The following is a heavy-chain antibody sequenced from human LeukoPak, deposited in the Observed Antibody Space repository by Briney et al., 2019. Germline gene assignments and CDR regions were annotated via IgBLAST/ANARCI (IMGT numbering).Heavy chain of an antibody. J-gene: IGHJ4*02. CDR3: AKDTATVTTVKPID. Sequence: PGRSLRLSCAVSGFTFSSYGMYWVRQAPGKGLEWVAVIWYDGSNKYYVDSVKGRFTISRDNSKNTLYLQMNSLRAEDTAVYYCAKDTATVTTVKPIDWGQGTLVTVSS. CDR2: IWYDGSNK. CDR1: GFTFSSYG. V-gene: IGHV3-33*06. D-gene: IGHD4-17*01.